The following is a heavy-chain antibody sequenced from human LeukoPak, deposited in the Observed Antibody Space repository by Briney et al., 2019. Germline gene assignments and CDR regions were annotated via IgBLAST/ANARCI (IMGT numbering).Heavy chain of an antibody. Sequence: GGSLRLFCAASGFTFSSYGMHWVRRAPGKGLEWVAVISYDGSNKYYADSVKGRFTISRDNSKNTLYLQMNSLRAEDTAVYYCAKDVSALSHYYGMDVWGQGTTVTVSS. J-gene: IGHJ6*02. CDR2: ISYDGSNK. D-gene: IGHD2/OR15-2a*01. CDR1: GFTFSSYG. CDR3: AKDVSALSHYYGMDV. V-gene: IGHV3-30*18.